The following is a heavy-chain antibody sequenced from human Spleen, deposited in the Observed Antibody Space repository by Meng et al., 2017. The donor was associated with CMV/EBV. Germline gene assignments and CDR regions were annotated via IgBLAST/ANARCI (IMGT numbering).Heavy chain of an antibody. CDR1: GFTFRSSA. V-gene: IGHV3-7*01. CDR2: IKENGSEN. D-gene: IGHD1-26*01. Sequence: GGSLRLSCEASGFTFRSSAMHWVRQPPRKGLEWVANIKENGSENYHVDSVKGRFTISRDNAKNSLYLQMNSLRVEDTAVYYCASCIGHSGSYSPLTWGQGTLVTVSS. J-gene: IGHJ5*02. CDR3: ASCIGHSGSYSPLT.